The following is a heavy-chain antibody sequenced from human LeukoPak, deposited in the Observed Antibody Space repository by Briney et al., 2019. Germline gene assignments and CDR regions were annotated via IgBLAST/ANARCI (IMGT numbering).Heavy chain of an antibody. CDR1: GGSISSYY. J-gene: IGHJ4*02. CDR2: IYTSGST. V-gene: IGHV4-4*07. Sequence: SETLSLTCTVSGGSISSYYWSWIRQPAGKGLEWIGRIYTSGSTNYNPSLKSRVTMSVDTSKNQFSLKLSSVTAADTAVYYCASSNWGFPRYYFDYWGQGTLVTVSS. D-gene: IGHD7-27*01. CDR3: ASSNWGFPRYYFDY.